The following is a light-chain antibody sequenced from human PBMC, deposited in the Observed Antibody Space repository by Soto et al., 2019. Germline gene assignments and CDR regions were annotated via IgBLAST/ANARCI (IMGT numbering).Light chain of an antibody. CDR3: QVWDSTNNFV. Sequence: SYELTQPPSVSVAPGQTARITCGGNNFGSRTVHWYQQKPGQAPVLVVYDDSDRPSGTPERFSGSNSGNTATLTISRVEAGDEADYYCQVWDSTNNFVFGTGTKVTVL. CDR2: DDS. V-gene: IGLV3-21*02. CDR1: NFGSRT. J-gene: IGLJ1*01.